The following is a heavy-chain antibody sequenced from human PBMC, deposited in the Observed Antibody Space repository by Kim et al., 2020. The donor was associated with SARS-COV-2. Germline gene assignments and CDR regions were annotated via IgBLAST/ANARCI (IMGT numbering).Heavy chain of an antibody. Sequence: SETLSLTCTVSVGSISNYYWSWIRQPPGKGLEWIGSIYNNGGTNYNPSLKSRVTISLDTSKNQFSLNLSSVTAADTAVYYCARVFSVYFFDPRGQGTLVT. CDR1: VGSISNYY. CDR3: ARVFSVYFFDP. J-gene: IGHJ5*02. CDR2: IYNNGGT. D-gene: IGHD2-8*01. V-gene: IGHV4-59*01.